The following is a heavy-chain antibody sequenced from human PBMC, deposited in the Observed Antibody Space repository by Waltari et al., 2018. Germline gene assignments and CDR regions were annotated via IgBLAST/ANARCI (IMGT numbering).Heavy chain of an antibody. V-gene: IGHV4-31*03. CDR2: SYYSGST. J-gene: IGHJ4*02. CDR3: ARVDILTGYYFDY. CDR1: GGSISSGGYY. Sequence: QVQLQESGPGLVKPSQTLSLTCTVSGGSISSGGYYWSWIRQHPGKGLEWIGDSYYSGSTYYNPSLKSRVTISGDTSKNQFSLKLSSVTAADTAVYYCARVDILTGYYFDYWGQGTLVTVSS. D-gene: IGHD3-9*01.